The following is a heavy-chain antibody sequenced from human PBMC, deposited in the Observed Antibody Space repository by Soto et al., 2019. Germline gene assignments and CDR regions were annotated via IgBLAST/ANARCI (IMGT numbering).Heavy chain of an antibody. CDR1: GFTFSSHW. Sequence: PGGSLRLSCAASGFTFSSHWMSWVRQAPGKGLEWVANIKQDGSEKYYVDSVKGRFTISRDNAKNSLYLQMNSLRAEDTAVYYCARSVWAFDNWGQGTMVTVS. D-gene: IGHD2-21*01. V-gene: IGHV3-7*03. CDR3: ARSVWAFDN. CDR2: IKQDGSEK. J-gene: IGHJ3*02.